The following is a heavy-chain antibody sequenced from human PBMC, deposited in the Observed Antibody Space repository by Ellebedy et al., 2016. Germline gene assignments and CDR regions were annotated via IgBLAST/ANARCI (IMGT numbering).Heavy chain of an antibody. Sequence: GSLRLSCNVSGGSVSSDYWNWIRRPPGKGLEWIGYVFHTGTTNYNPSLKSRVTMSVDTSKSQFSLRLTSVTAADTAVYYCAKWNGGWYAFEVWGQGAMVTVSS. D-gene: IGHD6-19*01. CDR3: AKWNGGWYAFEV. J-gene: IGHJ3*01. V-gene: IGHV4-59*02. CDR2: VFHTGTT. CDR1: GGSVSSDY.